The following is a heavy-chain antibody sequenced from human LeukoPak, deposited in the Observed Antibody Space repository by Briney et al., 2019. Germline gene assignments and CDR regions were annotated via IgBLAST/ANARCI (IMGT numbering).Heavy chain of an antibody. V-gene: IGHV4-39*07. CDR1: GGSISSSSYY. D-gene: IGHD2-15*01. CDR3: ASVVVVAATPVPNWFDP. J-gene: IGHJ5*02. CDR2: IYYSGST. Sequence: PSETLSLTCTVSGGSISSSSYYWGWIRQPPGKGLEWIGSIYYSGSTYYNPSLKSRVTISVDTSKNQFSLKLSSVTAADTAVYYCASVVVVAATPVPNWFDPWGQGTLVTVSS.